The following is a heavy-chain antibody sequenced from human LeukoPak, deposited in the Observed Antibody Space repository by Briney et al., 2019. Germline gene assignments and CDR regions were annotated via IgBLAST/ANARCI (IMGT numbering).Heavy chain of an antibody. D-gene: IGHD6-13*01. CDR1: GGSFSGYY. J-gene: IGHJ5*02. CDR2: INHSGST. CDR3: ARDSARYSSRRSWFDP. V-gene: IGHV4-34*01. Sequence: SETLSLTCAVYGGSFSGYYWSWIRQPPGKGLEWIWEINHSGSTNYNPSLKSRVTISVDTSKNQFSLKLSSVTAADTAVYYCARDSARYSSRRSWFDPWGQGTLVTVSS.